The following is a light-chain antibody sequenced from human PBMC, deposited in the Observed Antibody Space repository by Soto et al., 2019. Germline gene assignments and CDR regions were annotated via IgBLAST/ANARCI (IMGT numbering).Light chain of an antibody. Sequence: QSVLTRHPSASGSPGQTVTISCTGTSSDIGGYNYVSWYQHHPDKVPKLIIYQVLHRPSGVPDRFSGTKSGNTAFLTVSGLQADDEADYYCSSYAGANNYYLFGPGTKVTVL. CDR2: QVL. V-gene: IGLV2-8*01. J-gene: IGLJ1*01. CDR1: SSDIGGYNY. CDR3: SSYAGANNYYL.